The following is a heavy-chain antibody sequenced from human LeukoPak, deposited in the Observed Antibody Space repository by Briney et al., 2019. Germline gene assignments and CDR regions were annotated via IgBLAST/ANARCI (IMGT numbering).Heavy chain of an antibody. D-gene: IGHD4-17*01. CDR3: ARGALYQYYLDYWG. CDR2: IRSDGSKD. V-gene: IGHV3-30*02. J-gene: IGHJ4*02. CDR1: GFSLSNYA. Sequence: GGSLRLSCAASGFSLSNYAMHWVRQAPGKGLEWVAFIRSDGSKDSYADSVKGRFTISRDNAKNTVYLQMNSLRVEDTAVYYCARGALYQYYLDYWGWGQGTLVTVSS.